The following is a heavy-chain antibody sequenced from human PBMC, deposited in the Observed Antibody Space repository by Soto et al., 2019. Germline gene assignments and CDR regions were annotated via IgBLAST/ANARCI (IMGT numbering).Heavy chain of an antibody. CDR3: TRGPLGRQWSVTYFQH. D-gene: IGHD3-3*01. CDR2: IRSKAYGGTT. V-gene: IGHV3-49*01. J-gene: IGHJ1*01. CDR1: GFTFGDYA. Sequence: GGSLRLSCTASGFTFGDYAMSWFRQAPGKGLEWVGFIRSKAYGGTTEYTASVKGRFTISRDDSKSIAYLQMNSLKTEDTAVYYCTRGPLGRQWSVTYFQHWGQGTLVTVSS.